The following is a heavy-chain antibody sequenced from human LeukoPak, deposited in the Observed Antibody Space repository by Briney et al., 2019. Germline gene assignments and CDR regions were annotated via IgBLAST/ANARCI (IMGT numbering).Heavy chain of an antibody. V-gene: IGHV4-61*02. CDR2: FYTSGST. J-gene: IGHJ4*02. Sequence: SETLSLTCTVSAGSISSRSYYWSWIRQPAGKGVEWIGRFYTSGSTNYNPSLKSRVTISLDTSKNQFSLNLSSVTAADTAVYYCARGPGGSSSSDFDYWGQGTLVTVSS. CDR1: AGSISSRSYY. CDR3: ARGPGGSSSSDFDY. D-gene: IGHD6-6*01.